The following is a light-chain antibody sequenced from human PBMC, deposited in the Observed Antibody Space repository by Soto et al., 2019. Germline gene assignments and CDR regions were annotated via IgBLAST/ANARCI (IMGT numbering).Light chain of an antibody. CDR3: QQYNNWPPYT. CDR1: QSVSSK. Sequence: EIVMTQSPATLSVSPGERATLSCRASQSVSSKLAWYQQKPGQAPRLLIYGASTRATGIPARFSGSGSGTEFTHTISSLQSEEFAVYYCQQYNNWPPYTVGQGTKVEIK. V-gene: IGKV3-15*01. CDR2: GAS. J-gene: IGKJ2*01.